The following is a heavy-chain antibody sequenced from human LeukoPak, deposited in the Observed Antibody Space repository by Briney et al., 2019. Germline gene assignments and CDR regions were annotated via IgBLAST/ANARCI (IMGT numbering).Heavy chain of an antibody. CDR1: GDSLNKNF. J-gene: IGHJ3*01. Sequence: SETLSLTCSVSGDSLNKNFWSWIRQPPGKGLEWIGYIFHSGTINYSPPLKSRVSISLDASKNQFSLMLTSVTAADTAVYYCARRMITTSDTFDLWGQGTMVTVSS. CDR2: IFHSGTI. V-gene: IGHV4-59*01. D-gene: IGHD3-16*01. CDR3: ARRMITTSDTFDL.